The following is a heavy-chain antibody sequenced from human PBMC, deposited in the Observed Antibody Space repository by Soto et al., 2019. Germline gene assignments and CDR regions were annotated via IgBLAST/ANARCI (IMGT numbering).Heavy chain of an antibody. J-gene: IGHJ3*02. CDR2: IIPILGIA. CDR3: ARDTYCSSTSCYQGI. CDR1: GGTFSSYT. V-gene: IGHV1-69*08. Sequence: QVQLVQSGAEVKKPGSSVKVSCKASGGTFSSYTISWVRQAPGQGLEWMGRIIPILGIANYAQKFQGRVTITADKSTSTAYMELSSPRSEDTAVYYCARDTYCSSTSCYQGIWGQGTMVTVSS. D-gene: IGHD2-2*01.